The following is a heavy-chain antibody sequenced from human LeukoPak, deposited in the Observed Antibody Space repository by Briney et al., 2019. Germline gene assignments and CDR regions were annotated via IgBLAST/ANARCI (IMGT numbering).Heavy chain of an antibody. D-gene: IGHD1-26*01. CDR3: ARGQYSGSCFDN. J-gene: IGHJ4*02. V-gene: IGHV4-59*01. CDR1: GGSISSYL. Sequence: PSETLSLTCTVSGGSISSYLWSWIRQPPGKGLEWIGYIYYSGSTNYNPSLKSRVTILVDTSKNQFSLKVSSVTAADTAVYYCARGQYSGSCFDNWGQGSLVTVSA. CDR2: IYYSGST.